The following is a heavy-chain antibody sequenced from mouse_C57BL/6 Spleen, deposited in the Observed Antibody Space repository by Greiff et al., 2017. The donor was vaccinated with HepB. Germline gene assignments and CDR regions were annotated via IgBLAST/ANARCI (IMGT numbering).Heavy chain of an antibody. CDR2: ISSGSSTI. V-gene: IGHV5-17*01. CDR1: VFTFSAYG. D-gene: IGHD3-2*02. J-gene: IGHJ3*01. Sequence: EVQVVQSGGCLLKPVASPTLPCAASVFTFSAYGMYWVRQSPEKGLEWVAYISSGSSTIYYADTVKGRFTISRDNAENTLFLQMTSLRSEDTAMYYCAREALSSYRHALSFAYWGQGTLVTVSA. CDR3: AREALSSYRHALSFAY.